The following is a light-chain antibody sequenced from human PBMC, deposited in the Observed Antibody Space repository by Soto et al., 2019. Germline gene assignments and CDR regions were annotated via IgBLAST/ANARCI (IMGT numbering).Light chain of an antibody. CDR3: QAWDSITAPVV. CDR2: QDT. J-gene: IGLJ2*01. Sequence: SYELTQPPSVSVSPGQTASITCSGDKLGDKYACWYQHKPGRSPLLVIYQDTKRPSGIPDRFSGSNSGNTATLTISGTQAMDEADYYCQAWDSITAPVVFGGGTKLTVL. V-gene: IGLV3-1*01. CDR1: KLGDKY.